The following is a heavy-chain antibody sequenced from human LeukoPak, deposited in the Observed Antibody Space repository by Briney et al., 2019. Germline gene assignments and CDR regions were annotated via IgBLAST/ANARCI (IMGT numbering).Heavy chain of an antibody. J-gene: IGHJ5*02. CDR3: ARARDDQYYHGSGSYYNVWFDP. Sequence: GASVKVSCKASGYTFTGYYMNWVRQTPGQGLEWMGGIIPIFGTANYAQKFQGRVTITADESTSTAYMELSSLRSEDTAVYYCARARDDQYYHGSGSYYNVWFDPWGQGTLVTVSS. CDR2: IIPIFGTA. V-gene: IGHV1-69*13. CDR1: GYTFTGYY. D-gene: IGHD3-10*01.